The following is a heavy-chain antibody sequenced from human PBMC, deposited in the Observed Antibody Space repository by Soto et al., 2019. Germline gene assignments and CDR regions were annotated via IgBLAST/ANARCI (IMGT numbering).Heavy chain of an antibody. Sequence: GGSLRLSCAASGFTFSSYAMHWVRQAPGKGLEWVAVISYDGSNKYYADSVKGRFTISRDNSKNTLYLQMNSLRAEDTAVYYCARAGAAAYFDYWGQGTLVTSPQ. V-gene: IGHV3-30-3*01. CDR2: ISYDGSNK. J-gene: IGHJ4*02. CDR1: GFTFSSYA. CDR3: ARAGAAAYFDY. D-gene: IGHD6-13*01.